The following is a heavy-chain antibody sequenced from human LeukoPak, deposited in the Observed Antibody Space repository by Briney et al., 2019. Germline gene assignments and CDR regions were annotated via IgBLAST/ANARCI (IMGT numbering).Heavy chain of an antibody. CDR2: ISWNSGSI. D-gene: IGHD3-22*01. Sequence: PGGSLRLSCAASGFTFDDYAMHWVRQAPGKGLEWVSGISWNSGSIGYADSVKGRFTISRDNAKNSLHLLMNSLRLEDTALYFCAKDKYSDTTGYYPTYYGLDVWGQGTTVTVSS. CDR1: GFTFDDYA. CDR3: AKDKYSDTTGYYPTYYGLDV. J-gene: IGHJ6*02. V-gene: IGHV3-9*01.